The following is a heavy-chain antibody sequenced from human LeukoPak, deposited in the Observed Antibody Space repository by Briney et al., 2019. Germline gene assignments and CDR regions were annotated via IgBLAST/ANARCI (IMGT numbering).Heavy chain of an antibody. CDR3: ARGGYYGYRARYYFDY. D-gene: IGHD3-10*01. CDR2: INHSGST. Sequence: SETLSLTCAVYGGSFSGYYWSWIRQPPGKGLEWIGEINHSGSTNYNPSLKSRVTISVDTSKNQFSLKLSSVTAADTAVYYCARGGYYGYRARYYFDYWGQGTLVTVSS. CDR1: GGSFSGYY. V-gene: IGHV4-34*01. J-gene: IGHJ4*02.